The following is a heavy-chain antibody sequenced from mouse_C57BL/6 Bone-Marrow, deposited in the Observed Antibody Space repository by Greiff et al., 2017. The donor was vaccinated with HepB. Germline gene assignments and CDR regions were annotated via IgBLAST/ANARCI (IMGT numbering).Heavy chain of an antibody. J-gene: IGHJ2*01. CDR1: GFTFTDYY. V-gene: IGHV7-3*01. Sequence: DVKLVESGGGLVQPGGSLSLSCAASGFTFTDYYMSWVRQPPGKALEWLGFIRNKANGYTTEHSAAVKGRFTISRDKSQSILYLQMNALRAEDSATYYCARMALLRYYFDYWGQGTTLTVSS. CDR2: IRNKANGYTT. D-gene: IGHD1-1*01. CDR3: ARMALLRYYFDY.